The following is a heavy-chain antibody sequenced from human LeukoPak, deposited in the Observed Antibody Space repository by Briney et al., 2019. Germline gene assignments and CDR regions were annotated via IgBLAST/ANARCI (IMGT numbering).Heavy chain of an antibody. J-gene: IGHJ6*02. CDR3: AKDTLPYCSSTSCYNGMDV. D-gene: IGHD2-2*02. V-gene: IGHV3-9*01. CDR2: ISWNSGSI. Sequence: GGSLRLSCAASGFTFDDYAMHWVRPAPGKGLEWVSGISWNSGSIGYADSVKGRFTIARDNAKNSLYLQMNSLRAEDTALYYCAKDTLPYCSSTSCYNGMDVWGQGTTVTVSS. CDR1: GFTFDDYA.